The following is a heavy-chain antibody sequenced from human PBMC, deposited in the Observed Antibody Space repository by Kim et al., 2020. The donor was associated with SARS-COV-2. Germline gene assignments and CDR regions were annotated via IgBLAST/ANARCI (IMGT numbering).Heavy chain of an antibody. J-gene: IGHJ4*02. V-gene: IGHV4-38-2*02. CDR2: IYHSGST. CDR1: GYSISSGYY. D-gene: IGHD6-19*01. Sequence: SETLSLTCTVSGYSISSGYYWGWIRQPPGKGLEWIGSIYHSGSTYYNPSLKSRVTISVDTSKNQFSLKLSSVTAADTAVYYCARDAVAGTGLHDYWGQGT. CDR3: ARDAVAGTGLHDY.